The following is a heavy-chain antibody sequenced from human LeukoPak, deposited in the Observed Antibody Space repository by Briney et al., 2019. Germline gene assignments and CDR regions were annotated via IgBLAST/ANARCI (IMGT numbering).Heavy chain of an antibody. CDR3: ENPQDVVVIAYCYYMDL. D-gene: IGHD2-21*01. J-gene: IGHJ6*03. Sequence: TGGSVTHSCAASGFAVSSYSANWLRQAPGKGLEWLSYISSSSSTIYYADSVKGRFTISRDNAKNSLYLQMNSLRAADTVFYYCENPQDVVVIAYCYYMDLWLERTTVTVSS. V-gene: IGHV3-48*01. CDR2: ISSSSSTI. CDR1: GFAVSSYS.